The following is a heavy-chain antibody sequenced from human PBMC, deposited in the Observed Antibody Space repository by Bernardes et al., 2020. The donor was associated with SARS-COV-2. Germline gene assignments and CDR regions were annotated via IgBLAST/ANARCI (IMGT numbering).Heavy chain of an antibody. J-gene: IGHJ6*02. Sequence: GGSLRLSCAASGFSFVDFWMHWVRLVPGKGLVWVSRINSDGSDTIYADSVKGRFTISRDNAYNTLYLEMNSLTPEDTAVYYCARTPIVVVPGILGLGPWGYRYNGLDVWGQGTTVTVSS. CDR3: ARTPIVVVPGILGLGPWGYRYNGLDV. CDR1: GFSFVDFW. D-gene: IGHD2-2*01. CDR2: INSDGSDT. V-gene: IGHV3-74*01.